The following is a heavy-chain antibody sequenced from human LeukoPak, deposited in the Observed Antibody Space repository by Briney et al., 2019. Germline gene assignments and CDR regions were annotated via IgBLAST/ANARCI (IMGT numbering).Heavy chain of an antibody. CDR1: GFTFSSYG. CDR2: ISYDGSNK. V-gene: IGHV3-30*18. D-gene: IGHD4-11*01. Sequence: GGSLRLSCAASGFTFSSYGMHWVRQAPGKGLEWVAVISYDGSNKYYADSVKGRFTISRDNSKNTLYLQMNRLRAEDTAVYYCAKVLTVTTYYYYGMDVWGQGTTVTVSS. CDR3: AKVLTVTTYYYYGMDV. J-gene: IGHJ6*02.